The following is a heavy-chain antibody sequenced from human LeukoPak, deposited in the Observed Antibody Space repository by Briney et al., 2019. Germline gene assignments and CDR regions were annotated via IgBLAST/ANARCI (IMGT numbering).Heavy chain of an antibody. D-gene: IGHD2-2*01. J-gene: IGHJ4*02. CDR3: ARVGRYCSSTSLLCYFDY. Sequence: GGSLRLSCAASGFTFDDYAMHWVRQAPGKGLEWVSGISRNSGSIGYADSVKGRFTISRDNAKNSLYLQMNSLRAEDTAVYYCARVGRYCSSTSLLCYFDYWGQGTLVTVSS. V-gene: IGHV3-9*01. CDR1: GFTFDDYA. CDR2: ISRNSGSI.